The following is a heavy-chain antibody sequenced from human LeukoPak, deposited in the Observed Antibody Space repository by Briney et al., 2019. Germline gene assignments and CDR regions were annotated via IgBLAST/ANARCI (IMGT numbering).Heavy chain of an antibody. CDR1: GLTFSSYA. Sequence: GGSLRLSCAASGLTFSSYAMSWVRQAPGKGLEWVSAISGSGGSTYYADSVKGRFTISRDNSKNTLYLQMNSLRAEDTAVYYCAKDDSSGYYEYYFDYWGQGTLVTVSS. CDR3: AKDDSSGYYEYYFDY. J-gene: IGHJ4*02. CDR2: ISGSGGST. V-gene: IGHV3-23*01. D-gene: IGHD3-22*01.